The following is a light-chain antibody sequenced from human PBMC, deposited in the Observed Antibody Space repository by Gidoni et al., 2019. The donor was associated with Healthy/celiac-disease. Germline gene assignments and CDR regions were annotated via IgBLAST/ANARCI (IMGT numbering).Light chain of an antibody. CDR1: KSVLYSANNKNY. CDR3: QQYYSTPLT. CDR2: WES. J-gene: IGKJ5*01. V-gene: IGKV4-1*01. Sequence: DIVMTQSPDSLAVSLGEGATINCKSSKSVLYSANNKNYLAWYQQKPGQPPKLLIYWESTRESGVPDRFSGSGSGTDFTLTISSLQAEDVAVYYCQQYYSTPLTFGQGTRLEIK.